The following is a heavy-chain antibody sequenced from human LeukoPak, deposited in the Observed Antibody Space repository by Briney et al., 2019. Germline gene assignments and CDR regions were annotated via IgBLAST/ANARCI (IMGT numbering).Heavy chain of an antibody. J-gene: IGHJ4*02. CDR3: ARDHGSYYAMYYFDY. D-gene: IGHD1-26*01. Sequence: PGGSLRLSCAASGFTFSSYWMHWVRQAPGKGLVWVSRINSDGSSRSYADSVKGRFTISRDNAKNSLYLQMNSLRAEDTAVYYCARDHGSYYAMYYFDYWGQGTLVTVSS. V-gene: IGHV3-74*01. CDR1: GFTFSSYW. CDR2: INSDGSSR.